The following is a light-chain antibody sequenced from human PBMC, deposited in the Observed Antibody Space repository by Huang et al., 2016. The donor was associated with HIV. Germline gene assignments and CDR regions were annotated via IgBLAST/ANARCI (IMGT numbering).Light chain of an antibody. V-gene: IGKV2-28*01. CDR1: ESLLHSNGHNY. CDR3: MQALDTPRWT. J-gene: IGKJ1*01. Sequence: IVMTQSPQLLSVTPGEPASISCRSSESLLHSNGHNYLDWYLQKPGQSPQLLIDLGSNRASGVPDRFSGTGSGTDFTLKISRVESEDVGVYYCMQALDTPRWTFGQGTKVEIK. CDR2: LGS.